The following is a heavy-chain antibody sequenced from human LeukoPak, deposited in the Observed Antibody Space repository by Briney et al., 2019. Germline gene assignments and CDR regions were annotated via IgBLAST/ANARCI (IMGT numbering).Heavy chain of an antibody. Sequence: GGSLRLSCAASGFTFSSYGMHWVRQAPGKGLDWVAVISYDVINKFYADSVKGRFTISRDNSKNTVYLQVNSLRAEDTAVYYCARRSTVTRDVDIWGQGTMVTVSS. J-gene: IGHJ3*02. CDR2: ISYDVINK. D-gene: IGHD4-17*01. CDR1: GFTFSSYG. CDR3: ARRSTVTRDVDI. V-gene: IGHV3-30*03.